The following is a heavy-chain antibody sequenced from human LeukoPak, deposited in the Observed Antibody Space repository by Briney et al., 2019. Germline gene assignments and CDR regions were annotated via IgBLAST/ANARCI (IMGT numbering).Heavy chain of an antibody. V-gene: IGHV3-53*01. CDR2: IYSGGST. J-gene: IGHJ3*02. CDR3: ERGGISVAGTMEAFDI. D-gene: IGHD6-19*01. CDR1: GFTVSSNY. Sequence: GGSLRLSCAASGFTVSSNYMSWVRQAPGKGLEWVSVIYSGGSTYYADSVKGRFTISRDNSKNTLYLQMNSLRAEDTAVYYCERGGISVAGTMEAFDIWGQGTMVTVSS.